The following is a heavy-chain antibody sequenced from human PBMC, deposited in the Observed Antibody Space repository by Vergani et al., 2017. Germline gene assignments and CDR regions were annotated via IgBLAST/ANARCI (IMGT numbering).Heavy chain of an antibody. D-gene: IGHD3-10*01. CDR1: GFTFDDYA. J-gene: IGHJ4*02. Sequence: EVQLVESGGGLVQPGRSLRLSCAASGFTFDDYAMHWVRQAPGKGLEWVSGISWNSGSIGYADSVKGRFTISRDNAKNSLYLQMNSLRAEDTALYYCAKDKVPYGSGTFYDYWGQGILVTVSS. CDR3: AKDKVPYGSGTFYDY. CDR2: ISWNSGSI. V-gene: IGHV3-9*01.